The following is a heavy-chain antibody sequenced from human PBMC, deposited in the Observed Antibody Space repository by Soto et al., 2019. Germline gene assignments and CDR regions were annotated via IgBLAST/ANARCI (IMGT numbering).Heavy chain of an antibody. CDR1: GFTVSSNY. J-gene: IGHJ6*02. V-gene: IGHV3-66*01. D-gene: IGHD3-10*01. Sequence: EVQLVESGGGLVQPGGSLRLSCAASGFTVSSNYMSWVRQAPGKGLEWVSVIYSGGSTYYADSVKGRFTISRDNSKNTLYLQMNSLRAEDTTVYYCARDLIPGDFHYYGMDVWGQGTTVTVSS. CDR3: ARDLIPGDFHYYGMDV. CDR2: IYSGGST.